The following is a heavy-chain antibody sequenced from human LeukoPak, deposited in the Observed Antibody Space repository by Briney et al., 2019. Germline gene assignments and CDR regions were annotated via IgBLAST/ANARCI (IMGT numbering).Heavy chain of an antibody. Sequence: PGRSLRRYCAASRFTFSCITLHWVRQAPGQGREWVAVISYDRRNEFYADYVRSRFTNSRDKSKNTLSLQMNSLRGEDTAGYYCAREYYSGWYDYWGQGTLVTVSS. J-gene: IGHJ4*02. D-gene: IGHD6-19*01. V-gene: IGHV3-30*04. CDR3: AREYYSGWYDY. CDR1: RFTFSCIT. CDR2: ISYDRRNE.